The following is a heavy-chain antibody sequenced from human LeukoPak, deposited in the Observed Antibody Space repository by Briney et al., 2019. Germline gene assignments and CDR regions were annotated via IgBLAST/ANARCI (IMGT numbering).Heavy chain of an antibody. J-gene: IGHJ4*02. CDR3: AKDPRGRIGLLDY. V-gene: IGHV3-23*01. Sequence: GGSLRLSCAASGFTFSSYAMSWVRQAPGKGLEWVSAISGSGGSTYCADSVKGRFTISRDNSKYTLYLQMNSLRAEDTAVYYCAKDPRGRIGLLDYWGQGTLVTVSS. D-gene: IGHD3-16*01. CDR2: ISGSGGST. CDR1: GFTFSSYA.